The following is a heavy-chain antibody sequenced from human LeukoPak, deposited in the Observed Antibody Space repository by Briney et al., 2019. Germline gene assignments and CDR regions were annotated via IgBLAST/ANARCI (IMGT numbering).Heavy chain of an antibody. J-gene: IGHJ4*02. CDR3: AGGDYRQLVLSCVY. CDR1: GYTFTDYY. CDR2: INPNSGGT. Sequence: ASVKVSCKASGYTFTDYYMHWVRQAPGQGLEWMGWINPNSGGTNYAQKFQGRVTMTRDTSISTAYMELSRLRSDDTAVYYCAGGDYRQLVLSCVYWGQGTLVTVSS. V-gene: IGHV1-2*02. D-gene: IGHD6-13*01.